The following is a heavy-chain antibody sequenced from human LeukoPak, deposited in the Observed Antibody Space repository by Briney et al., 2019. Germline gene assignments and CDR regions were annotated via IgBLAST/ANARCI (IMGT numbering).Heavy chain of an antibody. CDR3: ASVSAGGAEYFQH. CDR1: GGSFSGYY. Sequence: SETLSLTCAVYGGSFSGYYWSWIRQPPGKGLEWIGEINHSGSTNYNPSLKSRVTISVDTSKNQFSLKLSSVTAADTAVYYCASVSAGGAEYFQHWGQGTLVTVSS. J-gene: IGHJ1*01. CDR2: INHSGST. D-gene: IGHD2-8*01. V-gene: IGHV4-34*01.